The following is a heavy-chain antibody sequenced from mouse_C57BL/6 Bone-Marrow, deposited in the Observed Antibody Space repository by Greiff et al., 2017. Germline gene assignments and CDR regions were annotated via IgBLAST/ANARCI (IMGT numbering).Heavy chain of an antibody. CDR3: TSNWDWFAY. J-gene: IGHJ3*01. CDR1: GFNIKDDY. V-gene: IGHV14-4*01. Sequence: VQLQESGAELVRPGASVKLSCTASGFNIKDDYMHWVKQRPEQGLEWIGWIDPENGDTEYASKFQGKATITADTSSNTAYLQLSSLTSEDTAVYYCTSNWDWFAYWGQVTLVTVSA. D-gene: IGHD4-1*01. CDR2: IDPENGDT.